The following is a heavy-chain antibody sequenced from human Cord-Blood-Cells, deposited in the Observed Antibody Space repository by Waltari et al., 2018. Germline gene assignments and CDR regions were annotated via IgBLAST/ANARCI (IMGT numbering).Heavy chain of an antibody. D-gene: IGHD5-12*01. CDR3: ARVGSGYDSSFFFDY. J-gene: IGHJ4*02. CDR2: IYHSGST. Sequence: QLQLQESGSGLVKPSQTLSLTCAVPGGSISSGGYSWSWIRQPPGKGLEWIGYIYHSGSTYYNPSLKSRVTISVDRSKNQFSLKLSSVTAADTAVYYCARVGSGYDSSFFFDYWGQGTLVTVSS. CDR1: GGSISSGGYS. V-gene: IGHV4-30-2*01.